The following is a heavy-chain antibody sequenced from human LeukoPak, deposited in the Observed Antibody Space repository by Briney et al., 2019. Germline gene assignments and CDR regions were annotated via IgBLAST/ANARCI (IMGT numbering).Heavy chain of an antibody. CDR3: AKRDYGDFLGLDY. J-gene: IGHJ4*02. CDR1: GFTFSSYD. V-gene: IGHV3-30*18. D-gene: IGHD4-17*01. CDR2: ISYDGNKK. Sequence: GRSLRLSCAASGFTFSSYDMHWVRQAPGKGLEWVAVISYDGNKKNYADSVKGRFTISRDNSENTLYLQLNSLRAEDTAVYYCAKRDYGDFLGLDYWGQGALVTVSS.